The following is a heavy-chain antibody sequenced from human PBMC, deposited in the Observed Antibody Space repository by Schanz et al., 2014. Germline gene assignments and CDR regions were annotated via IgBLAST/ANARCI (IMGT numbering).Heavy chain of an antibody. J-gene: IGHJ4*02. CDR1: GFSFSSYA. V-gene: IGHV3-23*04. Sequence: EVQLVESGGGLVEPGGSLRLSCAASGFSFSSYAMGWVRPARGKGLEWVSAISGSGGSTYYADSVKGRFTISRDSAENTLYLQMNSLRAEDTAVEYCARAGYCTSGSCSLFVSDYWGQGTLVTVSS. CDR2: ISGSGGST. D-gene: IGHD2-2*03. CDR3: ARAGYCTSGSCSLFVSDY.